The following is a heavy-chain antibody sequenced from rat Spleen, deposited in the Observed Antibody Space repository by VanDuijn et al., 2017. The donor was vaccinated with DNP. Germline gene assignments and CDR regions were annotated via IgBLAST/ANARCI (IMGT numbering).Heavy chain of an antibody. Sequence: EVQLVESGGGLVQPGGSLTLSCAASGFTFSYYGMAWVRQAPKKGLEWVASISASGGSTSYRDSVKGRFTISRDNAKSTLYLQMDSLRSEDTATYYCTRRFRDTRAMDAWGQGISVTVSS. V-gene: IGHV5S13*01. CDR2: ISASGGST. D-gene: IGHD4-3*01. CDR1: GFTFSYYG. J-gene: IGHJ4*01. CDR3: TRRFRDTRAMDA.